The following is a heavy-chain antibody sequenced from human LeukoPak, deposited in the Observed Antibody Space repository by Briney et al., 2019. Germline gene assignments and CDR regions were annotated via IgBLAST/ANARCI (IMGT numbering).Heavy chain of an antibody. CDR3: AKVPAAMTFYYYMDV. D-gene: IGHD2-2*01. V-gene: IGHV3-23*01. J-gene: IGHJ6*03. CDR2: ISGSGGST. CDR1: GFTFSSYA. Sequence: GGSLRLSCAASGFTFSSYAMSWVRQAPGKGLEWVSAISGSGGSTYYADSVKGRFTISRDNSKNTLYLQMNSLRAEDTAVYYCAKVPAAMTFYYYMDVWGKGTTVTVSS.